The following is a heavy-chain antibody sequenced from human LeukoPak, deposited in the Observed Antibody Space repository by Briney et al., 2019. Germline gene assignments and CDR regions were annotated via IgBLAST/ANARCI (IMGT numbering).Heavy chain of an antibody. Sequence: GGSLRLSCAASGFTFSSYSMNWVRQAPGKGLEWVSSISSSSSYIYYADSVKGRFTISRDNAKNSLYLQMNSLRAEDTAVYYCARIDSSGYYLDNGYWGQGTLVTVSS. D-gene: IGHD3-22*01. CDR2: ISSSSSYI. CDR3: ARIDSSGYYLDNGY. J-gene: IGHJ4*02. CDR1: GFTFSSYS. V-gene: IGHV3-21*01.